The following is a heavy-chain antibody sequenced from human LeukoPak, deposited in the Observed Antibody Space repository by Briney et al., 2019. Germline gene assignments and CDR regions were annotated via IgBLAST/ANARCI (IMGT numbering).Heavy chain of an antibody. CDR1: GFTFSDYY. V-gene: IGHV3-11*01. Sequence: GGSLRLSCAASGFTFSDYYMSWIRQAQGKGLEWVAFISSHGSSIFYADSVRDRFTISRDNTRNTLYPQMNSLTADDTAVYYCARGDPYDTTGYPSDYWGQGTLVTVSS. CDR2: ISSHGSSI. CDR3: ARGDPYDTTGYPSDY. J-gene: IGHJ4*02. D-gene: IGHD3-22*01.